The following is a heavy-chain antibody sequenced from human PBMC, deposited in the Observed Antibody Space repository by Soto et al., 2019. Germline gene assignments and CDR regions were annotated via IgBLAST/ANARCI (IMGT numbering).Heavy chain of an antibody. Sequence: QVQLVQSGAEVKKPGASAKVSCKASGYTFTSYYMHWVRQAPGQGLEWMGIINPSGGSTSYAQKFQGRVTMTRDTSTSTVYMELSSLRSEDTAVYYCARGGLGYCSGGSCGWFDPWGQGTLVTVSS. CDR2: INPSGGST. CDR1: GYTFTSYY. V-gene: IGHV1-46*01. J-gene: IGHJ5*02. D-gene: IGHD2-15*01. CDR3: ARGGLGYCSGGSCGWFDP.